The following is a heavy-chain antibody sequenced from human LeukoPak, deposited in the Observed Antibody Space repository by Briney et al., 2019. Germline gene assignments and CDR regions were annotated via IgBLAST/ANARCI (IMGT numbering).Heavy chain of an antibody. D-gene: IGHD6-6*01. Sequence: GASVKVSCKASGYTLTSYDINWVRQAPGQGLEWMGWINTNTGNPTYAQGFTGRFVFSLDTSVSTAYLQISSLQAEDTAVYYCAREGGLYSSSSTWGLFDYWGQGTLVTVSS. J-gene: IGHJ4*02. CDR1: GYTLTSYD. V-gene: IGHV7-4-1*02. CDR3: AREGGLYSSSSTWGLFDY. CDR2: INTNTGNP.